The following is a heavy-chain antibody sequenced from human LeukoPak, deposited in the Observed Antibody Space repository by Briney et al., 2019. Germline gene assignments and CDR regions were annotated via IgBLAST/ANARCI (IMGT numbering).Heavy chain of an antibody. V-gene: IGHV3-72*01. J-gene: IGHJ6*03. CDR3: VRCLIAARHYYYYYMDV. Sequence: PGGSLRLSCAASGFTFSDHYMDWVRQAPGKGLEWVGRTRNKANSYTTEYAASVKGRFTISRDDSKNSLYLQMNSLKTEDTAVYYCVRCLIAARHYYYYYMDVWGKGTTVTVSS. D-gene: IGHD6-6*01. CDR2: TRNKANSYTT. CDR1: GFTFSDHY.